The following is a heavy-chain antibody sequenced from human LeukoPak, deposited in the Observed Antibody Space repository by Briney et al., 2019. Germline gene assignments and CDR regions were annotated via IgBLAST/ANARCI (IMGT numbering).Heavy chain of an antibody. V-gene: IGHV4-34*01. J-gene: IGHJ4*02. CDR3: ARYYDSSLGFDY. CDR2: TNHSGST. D-gene: IGHD3-22*01. CDR1: GGSFSGYY. Sequence: PSETLSLTCAVYGGSFSGYYWSWIRQPPGKGLEWIGETNHSGSTNYNPSLKSRVTISVDTSKNQFSLKLSSVTAADTAVYYCARYYDSSLGFDYWGQGTLVTVSS.